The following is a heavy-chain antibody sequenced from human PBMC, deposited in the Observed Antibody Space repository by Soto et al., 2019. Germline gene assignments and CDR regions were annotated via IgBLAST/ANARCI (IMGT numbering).Heavy chain of an antibody. J-gene: IGHJ4*02. CDR2: IYSGNRT. CDR1: GFTISGNY. Sequence: EVQLVESGGGLVQRGGSLRLSCAASGFTISGNYMSWVRQAPGKGLECVSAIYSGNRTHYADSVRGSCTISRDSTKNTLYLQMKSQSAEDTAVYYCAAYICGRNLCSDDYWGQGTLVTVSP. CDR3: AAYICGRNLCSDDY. V-gene: IGHV3-66*01. D-gene: IGHD2-21*01.